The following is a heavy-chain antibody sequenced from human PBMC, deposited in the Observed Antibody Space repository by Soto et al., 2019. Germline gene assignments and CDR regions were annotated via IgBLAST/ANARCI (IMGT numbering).Heavy chain of an antibody. CDR2: IDPSGSYT. V-gene: IGHV5-10-1*01. CDR3: ARQSAAVAGYYYYGMDV. Sequence: GESLKISCKGSGYSFTSYWISWVRQMPGKGLEWMGRIDPSGSYTNYSPSFQGHVTISADKSISTAYLQWSSLKASDTAMYYCARQSAAVAGYYYYGMDVWGQGTTVTVSS. D-gene: IGHD6-19*01. J-gene: IGHJ6*02. CDR1: GYSFTSYW.